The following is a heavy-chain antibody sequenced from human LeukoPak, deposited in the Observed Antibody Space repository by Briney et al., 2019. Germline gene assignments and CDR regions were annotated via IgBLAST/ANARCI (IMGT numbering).Heavy chain of an antibody. CDR2: ISWDGGST. CDR3: AKDRGGVDY. CDR1: GFTFSNFA. V-gene: IGHV3-43*02. D-gene: IGHD3-16*01. J-gene: IGHJ4*02. Sequence: PGGSLRLSCAASGFTFSNFAMTWVRQAPGKGLEWVSVISWDGGSTSYADSVKGRFTISRDNSKNSLYLQMNSLRSEDSALYYCAKDRGGVDYWGQGTLVTVSS.